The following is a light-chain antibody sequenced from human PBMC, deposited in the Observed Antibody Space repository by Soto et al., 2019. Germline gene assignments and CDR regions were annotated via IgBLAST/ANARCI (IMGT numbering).Light chain of an antibody. CDR1: SSDVGGYNY. V-gene: IGLV2-8*01. CDR2: DVS. Sequence: QSVLTQPPSASGSPGQSVTISCTGTSSDVGGYNYVSWYQQHPGKAPKLMIYDVSKRPSGVPDRFSGSKSGNTASLTVSGLQAEDEADYYCSSYAGSNNSVFGGGTKLTVL. CDR3: SSYAGSNNSV. J-gene: IGLJ2*01.